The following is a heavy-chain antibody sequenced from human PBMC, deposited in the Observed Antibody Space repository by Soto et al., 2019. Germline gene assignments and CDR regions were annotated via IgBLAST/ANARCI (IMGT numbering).Heavy chain of an antibody. CDR1: RITVSRFA. V-gene: IGHV3-73*01. Sequence: PGGGLRRFSRAGRITVSRFAIHWVHQASGKGLEWVGSLRDTTDTYATAVRGRFTISRLDSKNTAYLHMNSLKTEDTAVYYCTTLAPIFVCFDPWRHRTFVT. J-gene: IGHJ5*02. CDR3: TTLAPIFVCFDP. D-gene: IGHD3-3*02. CDR2: LRDTTDTYAT.